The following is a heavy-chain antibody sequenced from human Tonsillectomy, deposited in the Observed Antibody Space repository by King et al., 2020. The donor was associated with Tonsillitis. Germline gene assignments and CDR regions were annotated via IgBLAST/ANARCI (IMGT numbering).Heavy chain of an antibody. V-gene: IGHV4-34*01. Sequence: VQLQQWGAGLLKPSETLSLTCAGYGGSFSGYYWSWIRQPPGKGLEWIGEINHSGSTNYNPSLKSRVTISVDTSKNQFSLKLSSVTAADTAVYYCARGRYYGSGSYGAFDIWGQGTMVTVSS. D-gene: IGHD3-10*01. CDR3: ARGRYYGSGSYGAFDI. J-gene: IGHJ3*02. CDR1: GGSFSGYY. CDR2: INHSGST.